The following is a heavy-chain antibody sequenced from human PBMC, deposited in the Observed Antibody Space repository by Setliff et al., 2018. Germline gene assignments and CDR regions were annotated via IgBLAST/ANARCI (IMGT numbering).Heavy chain of an antibody. J-gene: IGHJ4*02. D-gene: IGHD3-22*01. Sequence: GGSLRLSCAASGFTFSIYWMTWVRQAPGKGLEWVANIKQDGTKQYYVDSVKGRFTISRDNAKNSLYLQMNSLRAEDTAVYYCAKYYSDNSGPRGASDYWGQGVLVTVSS. CDR1: GFTFSIYW. CDR2: IKQDGTKQ. CDR3: AKYYSDNSGPRGASDY. V-gene: IGHV3-7*01.